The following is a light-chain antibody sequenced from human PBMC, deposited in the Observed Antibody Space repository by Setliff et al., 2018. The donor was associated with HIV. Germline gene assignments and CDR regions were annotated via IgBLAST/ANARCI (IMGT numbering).Light chain of an antibody. Sequence: QSVLAQPASVSGSPGQSITISCTGTSSDVGSYNLVSWYQQHPGRAPKLMIYEVSKRPSGVSNRFSGSKSGNTASLTISGLQADDETDYYCCSYAGSAYVIFGGGTKSPS. V-gene: IGLV2-23*02. J-gene: IGLJ2*01. CDR3: CSYAGSAYVI. CDR1: SSDVGSYNL. CDR2: EVS.